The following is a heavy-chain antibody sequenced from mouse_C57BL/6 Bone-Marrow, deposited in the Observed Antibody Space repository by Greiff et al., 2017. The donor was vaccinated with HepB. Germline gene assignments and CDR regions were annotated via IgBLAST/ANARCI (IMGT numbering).Heavy chain of an antibody. Sequence: EVKLQQSGPELVKPGASVKISCKASGYTFTDYYMNWVKQSHGKSLEWIGDINPNNGGTSYNQKFKGKATLTVDKSSSTAYMELRSLTSEDSAVYYCAYYPRDYYAMDYWGQGTSVTVSS. J-gene: IGHJ4*01. D-gene: IGHD2-1*01. CDR1: GYTFTDYY. V-gene: IGHV1-26*01. CDR3: AYYPRDYYAMDY. CDR2: INPNNGGT.